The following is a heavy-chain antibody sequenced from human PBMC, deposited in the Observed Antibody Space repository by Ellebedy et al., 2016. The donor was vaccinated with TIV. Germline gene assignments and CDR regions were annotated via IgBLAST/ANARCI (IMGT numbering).Heavy chain of an antibody. D-gene: IGHD4-17*01. CDR3: ARAGATLTTQFDN. V-gene: IGHV1-18*01. CDR1: GYTFTRYG. CDR2: ISADNGDT. Sequence: ASVKVSCXASGYTFTRYGISWVRQPPGQGLEWMGCISADNGDTNYVQKFQGRVTMTTDTSTSTAYMDLRSLRSDDTGVYYCARAGATLTTQFDNWGQGTLVTVSS. J-gene: IGHJ4*02.